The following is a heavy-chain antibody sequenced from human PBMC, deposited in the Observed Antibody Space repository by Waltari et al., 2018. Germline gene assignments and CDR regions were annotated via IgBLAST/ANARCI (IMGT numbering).Heavy chain of an antibody. CDR1: GGPISTYP. D-gene: IGHD5-12*01. Sequence: QVQLQESGPGLVKPSETLSLTCTVSGGPISTYPWSWIRQPAGRGLEWIGRFYPSGTTNYNPSLKSRVTMSVDASKNLFSLRLSSVTAADTAVYYCARRYNGYDYSYFDYWGQGTLVTVSS. CDR2: FYPSGTT. J-gene: IGHJ4*02. V-gene: IGHV4-4*07. CDR3: ARRYNGYDYSYFDY.